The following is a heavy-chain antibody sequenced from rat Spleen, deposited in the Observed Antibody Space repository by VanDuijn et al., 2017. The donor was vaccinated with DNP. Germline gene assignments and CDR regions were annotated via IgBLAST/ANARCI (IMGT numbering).Heavy chain of an antibody. CDR2: INTDGGTN. Sequence: EVQLVESGGGLVQPGRSLKLSCAASGFTFSDYNMAWVRQAPKKGLEWVASINTDGGTNHYPDSVKGRFTVSRDNAEDTVYLQMNSLRSEDTATYYCAKDRVGGYVMDAWGQGTSVTVSS. CDR1: GFTFSDYN. CDR3: AKDRVGGYVMDA. J-gene: IGHJ4*01. D-gene: IGHD1-11*01. V-gene: IGHV5-25*01.